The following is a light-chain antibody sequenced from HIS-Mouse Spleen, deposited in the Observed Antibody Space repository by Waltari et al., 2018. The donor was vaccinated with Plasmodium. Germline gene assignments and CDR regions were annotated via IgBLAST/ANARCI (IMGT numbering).Light chain of an antibody. V-gene: IGLV2-23*01. CDR1: RRDVRRYNL. CDR3: CSYAGSSTLV. Sequence: QSALTHPASVSGSPGQSIPISCTGTRRDVRRYNLASWYQQHPGKAPKLMIYEGSKRPSGVSNRFSGSKSGNTASLTISGLQAEDEADYYCCSYAGSSTLVFGGGTKLTVL. J-gene: IGLJ3*02. CDR2: EGS.